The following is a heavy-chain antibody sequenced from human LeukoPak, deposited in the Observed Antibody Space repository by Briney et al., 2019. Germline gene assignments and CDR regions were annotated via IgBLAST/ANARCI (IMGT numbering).Heavy chain of an antibody. D-gene: IGHD3-10*01. CDR1: GFTFSSYG. Sequence: PGGTLRLSCAASGFTFSSYGMSWVRQAPGKGLEWVSAISGSGGSTYYADSVKGRFTISRDNSKNSLYLQMNGLRAEDTAVYYCAKDHEGHYYGSGSEYYFDYWGQGTLVTVSS. CDR2: ISGSGGST. V-gene: IGHV3-23*01. CDR3: AKDHEGHYYGSGSEYYFDY. J-gene: IGHJ4*02.